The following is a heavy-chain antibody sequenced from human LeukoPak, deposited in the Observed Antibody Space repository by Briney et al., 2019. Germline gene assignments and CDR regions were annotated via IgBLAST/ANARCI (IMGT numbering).Heavy chain of an antibody. Sequence: ASVKVSCKASGYTFTSYAMHWVRQAPGQRLEWMGWINAGNGNTKYSQKFQGRVTITRDTSASTAYMELSSLRSEDTAVYYCARLIVVVPAASSPHDYWGQGTLVTVSS. CDR2: INAGNGNT. D-gene: IGHD2-2*01. V-gene: IGHV1-3*01. CDR1: GYTFTSYA. J-gene: IGHJ4*02. CDR3: ARLIVVVPAASSPHDY.